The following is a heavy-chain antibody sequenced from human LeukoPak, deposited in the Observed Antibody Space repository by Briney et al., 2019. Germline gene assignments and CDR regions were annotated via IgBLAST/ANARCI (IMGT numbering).Heavy chain of an antibody. J-gene: IGHJ5*02. D-gene: IGHD4-17*01. V-gene: IGHV3-30-3*01. Sequence: GGSLRLSCEASGFRFSRYAVHWVRQAPGKGLEWVSGISFSGSNKYYADSVKGRFTISRDNSRNTLYLQMNSLRVEDTAIYYCAPYPDYGDFDAWGQGTLVTVSS. CDR3: APYPDYGDFDA. CDR1: GFRFSRYA. CDR2: ISFSGSNK.